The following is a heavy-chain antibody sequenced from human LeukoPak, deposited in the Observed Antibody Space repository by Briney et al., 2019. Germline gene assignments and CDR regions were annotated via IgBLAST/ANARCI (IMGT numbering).Heavy chain of an antibody. D-gene: IGHD3-10*01. V-gene: IGHV4-34*01. CDR3: AGGPLWSDY. Sequence: PSETLSLTCTVSGGSISSYYWSWIRQPPGKGLEWIGEINHSGSTNYNPSLKSRVTISVDTSKNQFSLKLSSVTAADTAVYYCAGGPLWSDYWGQGTLVTVSS. CDR2: INHSGST. J-gene: IGHJ4*02. CDR1: GGSISSYY.